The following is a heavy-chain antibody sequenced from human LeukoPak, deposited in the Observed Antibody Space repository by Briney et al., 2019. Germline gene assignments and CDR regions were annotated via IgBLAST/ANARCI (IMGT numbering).Heavy chain of an antibody. CDR3: SDHMTSADY. J-gene: IGHJ4*02. V-gene: IGHV3-15*01. Sequence: PGGSLRLSCAASGFTFSDAWMSWVRQAPGKGLEWVARVKSKVHGGTTDYAAPVNGRFTISRDDSENKLFLQMNSLNTEDTGVYYCSDHMTSADYWGQGTLVTVSS. D-gene: IGHD2-2*01. CDR2: VKSKVHGGTT. CDR1: GFTFSDAW.